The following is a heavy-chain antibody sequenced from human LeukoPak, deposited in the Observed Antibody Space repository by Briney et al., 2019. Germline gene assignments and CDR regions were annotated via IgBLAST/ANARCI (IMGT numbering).Heavy chain of an antibody. CDR1: GGSISIHY. Sequence: SETLSLTCTVSGGSISIHYWSWIRQPPGKGLEWIGYIYYSGTTNYNPSLKSRVTISVDTSKNQFSLKLSSVTAADTAVYYCARGVYIAAAQYGYWGQGTLVTVSS. D-gene: IGHD6-13*01. V-gene: IGHV4-59*11. CDR2: IYYSGTT. CDR3: ARGVYIAAAQYGY. J-gene: IGHJ4*02.